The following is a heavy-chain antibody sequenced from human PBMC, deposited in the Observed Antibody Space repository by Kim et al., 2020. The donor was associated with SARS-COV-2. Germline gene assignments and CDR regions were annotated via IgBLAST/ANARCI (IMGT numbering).Heavy chain of an antibody. CDR3: ARGPNYSPFDY. Sequence: GGSLRLSCAASGFTFSSYDMNWVRQAPGKGLEWVSYIIGSGTTIYYADSVRGRFTISRDNDKNSLYLQMNSLRAEDTAVYYCARGPNYSPFDYWGQGTLVSVSP. CDR2: IIGSGTTI. D-gene: IGHD4-4*01. V-gene: IGHV3-48*03. J-gene: IGHJ4*02. CDR1: GFTFSSYD.